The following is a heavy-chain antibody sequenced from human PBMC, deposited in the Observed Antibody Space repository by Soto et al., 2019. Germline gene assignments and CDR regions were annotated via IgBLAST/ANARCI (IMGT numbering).Heavy chain of an antibody. V-gene: IGHV1-18*04. Sequence: QVQLLQSGAEVKQPGASVKVSCKASGYTFTSYGVSWVRQAPGQGLEWMGWISTYNGDTKYSQKFQGRISLTTDTYTRTAYMELRSLRSDDTAVSYCARVPSYSTLDYWGQGTLVTVSS. CDR2: ISTYNGDT. CDR1: GYTFTSYG. CDR3: ARVPSYSTLDY. J-gene: IGHJ4*02. D-gene: IGHD2-21*01.